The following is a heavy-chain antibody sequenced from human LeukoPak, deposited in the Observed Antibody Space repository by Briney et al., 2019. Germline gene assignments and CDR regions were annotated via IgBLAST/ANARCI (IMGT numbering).Heavy chain of an antibody. Sequence: SETLSLTCAVYGGSFSGYYWGWIRQPPGKGLEWIGEVNHSGSTNYNPSLKSRVTISVDTSKNQFSLKLSSVTAADTAVYYCARKNGGGYFDYWGQGTLVTVSS. D-gene: IGHD4-23*01. CDR1: GGSFSGYY. CDR3: ARKNGGGYFDY. V-gene: IGHV4-34*01. CDR2: VNHSGST. J-gene: IGHJ4*02.